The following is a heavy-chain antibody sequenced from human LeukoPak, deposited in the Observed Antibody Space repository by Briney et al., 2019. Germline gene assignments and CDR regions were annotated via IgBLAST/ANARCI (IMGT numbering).Heavy chain of an antibody. CDR1: GFTFSSYD. Sequence: PGGPLRLSCAASGFTFSSYDMNWVRQAPGKGLEWVSYISDSGSTINYADSVKGRFTISRDNAKNSLFLQMNSLRVEDTAVYYCTRPTDWGQGTLVTVSS. V-gene: IGHV3-48*03. J-gene: IGHJ4*02. CDR3: TRPTD. D-gene: IGHD4-17*01. CDR2: ISDSGSTI.